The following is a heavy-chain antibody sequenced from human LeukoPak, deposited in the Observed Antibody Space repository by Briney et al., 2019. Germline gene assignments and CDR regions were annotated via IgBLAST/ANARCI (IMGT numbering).Heavy chain of an antibody. CDR2: RLYDGSNK. Sequence: GRSLRLSCAASGVTFSSYAMHCVREAPGKGLERVSVRLYDGSNKYYADSVKGRFTISRDNSKNTLYLQMNSLRAEDTAVYYCARGFGGSYYVDYWGQGTLVTVSS. D-gene: IGHD1-26*01. CDR3: ARGFGGSYYVDY. J-gene: IGHJ4*02. CDR1: GVTFSSYA. V-gene: IGHV3-30-3*01.